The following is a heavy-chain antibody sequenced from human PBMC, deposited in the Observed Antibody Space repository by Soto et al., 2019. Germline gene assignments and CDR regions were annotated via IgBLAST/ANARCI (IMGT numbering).Heavy chain of an antibody. D-gene: IGHD6-13*01. CDR2: LYPADSDT. V-gene: IGHV5-51*01. Sequence: LGESLKISCQGSGYRFSTYCFPCVRQLPGKGLESVGLLYPADSDTRFSPSFQGQGTISADKTISTTYLQWSSLKASETAMYFCARRCIAAPATAFDLWAQGTPVTASS. J-gene: IGHJ4*02. CDR1: GYRFSTYC. CDR3: ARRCIAAPATAFDL.